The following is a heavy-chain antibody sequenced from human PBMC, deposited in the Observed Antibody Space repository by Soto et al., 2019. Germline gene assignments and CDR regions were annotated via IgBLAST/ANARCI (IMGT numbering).Heavy chain of an antibody. CDR2: IAYDGSYE. V-gene: IGHV3-30-3*01. J-gene: IGHJ4*02. Sequence: GGSLRLSCAASGFTFRNYAMHWLRQAPGKGLEWVAVIAYDGSYEYYADSVKGRFTISRDNSKNTLYLQMNSLRPEDTAIFYCARDIYGANSVWGQGTLVTVSS. CDR3: ARDIYGANSV. CDR1: GFTFRNYA. D-gene: IGHD4-17*01.